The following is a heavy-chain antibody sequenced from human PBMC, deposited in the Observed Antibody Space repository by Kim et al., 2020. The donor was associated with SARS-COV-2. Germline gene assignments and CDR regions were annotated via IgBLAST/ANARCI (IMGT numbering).Heavy chain of an antibody. CDR2: INHSGST. D-gene: IGHD6-13*01. J-gene: IGHJ5*02. CDR3: ARKTYSSSWVPGSRFDP. V-gene: IGHV4-34*01. CDR1: GGSFSGYY. Sequence: SETLSLTCAVYGGSFSGYYWSWIRQPPGKGLEWIGEINHSGSTNYNPSLKSRVTISVDTSKNQFSLKLSSVTAADTAVYYCARKTYSSSWVPGSRFDPWGQGTLVTVSS.